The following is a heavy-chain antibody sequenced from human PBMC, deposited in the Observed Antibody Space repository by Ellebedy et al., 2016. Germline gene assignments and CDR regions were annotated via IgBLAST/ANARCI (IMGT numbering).Heavy chain of an antibody. CDR3: AKDPAQWLPPSYYFDY. V-gene: IGHV3-30*18. D-gene: IGHD5-12*01. CDR2: ISYDGSNK. CDR1: GYTFSSYG. Sequence: GESLKISXAASGYTFSSYGMHWVRQAPGKGLEWVAVISYDGSNKYYADSVKGRFTISRDNSKNTLYLQMNSLRAEDTAVYYCAKDPAQWLPPSYYFDYWGQGTLVTVSS. J-gene: IGHJ4*02.